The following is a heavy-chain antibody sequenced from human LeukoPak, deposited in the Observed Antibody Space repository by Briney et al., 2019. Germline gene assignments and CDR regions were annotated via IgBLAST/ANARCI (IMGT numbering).Heavy chain of an antibody. V-gene: IGHV3-23*01. D-gene: IGHD3-22*01. Sequence: GGSLILSCAASGFTFSSYAMSWVRQAPGKGLEWVSAISGNGGSTCYADSVKGRFTISRGNSKNTLYLQMNSLRAEDTAVYYCAKDLTGYYDSSGYFTYYYGMDVWGQGTTVTVSS. CDR2: ISGNGGST. CDR3: AKDLTGYYDSSGYFTYYYGMDV. CDR1: GFTFSSYA. J-gene: IGHJ6*02.